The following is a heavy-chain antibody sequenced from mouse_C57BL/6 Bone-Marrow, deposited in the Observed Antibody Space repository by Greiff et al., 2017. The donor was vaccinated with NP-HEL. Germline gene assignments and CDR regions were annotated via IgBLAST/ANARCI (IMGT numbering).Heavy chain of an antibody. Sequence: VKLQESDAELVKPGASVKISCKVSGYTFTDHTIHWMKQRPEQGLEWIGYIYPRDGSTKYNEKFKGKATLTADKSSSTAYMQLNSLTSEDSAVYFCARGGKFITTVVDGYFDVWGTGTTVTVSS. CDR3: ARGGKFITTVVDGYFDV. CDR2: IYPRDGST. D-gene: IGHD1-1*01. J-gene: IGHJ1*03. CDR1: GYTFTDHT. V-gene: IGHV1-78*01.